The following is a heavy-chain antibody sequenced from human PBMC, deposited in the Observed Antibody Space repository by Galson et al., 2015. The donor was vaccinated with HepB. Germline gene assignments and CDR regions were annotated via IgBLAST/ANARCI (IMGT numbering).Heavy chain of an antibody. CDR1: GYNFIAYW. CDR2: IYPVDSDT. J-gene: IGHJ4*02. V-gene: IGHV5-51*01. D-gene: IGHD2-2*01. Sequence: QSGAEVKKPGESLKISCKGSGYNFIAYWIGWVRQIPGKGLEWMGIIYPVDSDTRYSPSFQGQVTISIDKSINTAYLQWSSLKASDTAMYYCARQGLSSTTGYDNWGQGTLVTVSS. CDR3: ARQGLSSTTGYDN.